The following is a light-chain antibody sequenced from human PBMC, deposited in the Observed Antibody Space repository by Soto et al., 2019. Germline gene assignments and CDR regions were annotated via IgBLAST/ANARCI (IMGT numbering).Light chain of an antibody. Sequence: QSVLTQPPSASGTPGQRVTISCSGSSSNIGSNSVNWYRQLPGTAPKLLIYSTNQRPSGVPDRFSGSKSGTSASLAISGLQSEDEADYYCAAWDDSLNGHWVFGGGTKVTVL. CDR3: AAWDDSLNGHWV. V-gene: IGLV1-44*01. CDR1: SSNIGSNS. CDR2: STN. J-gene: IGLJ3*02.